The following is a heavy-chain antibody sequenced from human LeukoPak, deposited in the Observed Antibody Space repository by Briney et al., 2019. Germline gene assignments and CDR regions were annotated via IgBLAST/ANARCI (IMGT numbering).Heavy chain of an antibody. CDR3: ARQVVAVAGTGYFDY. Sequence: SETLSLTCTVSGGSIRSSSYYWGWIRQPPGKGLEWIGSIYYSGSSYYNASLKSRGTISVDTSKNQFSLKLNSVTAADTAVYFCARQVVAVAGTGYFDYWGQGTLVTVSS. V-gene: IGHV4-39*01. D-gene: IGHD6-19*01. CDR1: GGSIRSSSYY. CDR2: IYYSGSS. J-gene: IGHJ4*02.